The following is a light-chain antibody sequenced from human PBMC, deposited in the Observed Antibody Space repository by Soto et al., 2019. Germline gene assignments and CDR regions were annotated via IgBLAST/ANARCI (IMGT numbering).Light chain of an antibody. CDR1: ESVSSSY. CDR3: QQYGSSPRT. Sequence: EIVLKQSPGTLALTPGDGATLSASASESVSSSYLAWYQQKPGQAPRLLIYGASSRATAIPDRFSGSGTGTDFTLTISRLEPEDFAVYYCQQYGSSPRTFGQGTKVDIK. V-gene: IGKV3-20*01. J-gene: IGKJ1*01. CDR2: GAS.